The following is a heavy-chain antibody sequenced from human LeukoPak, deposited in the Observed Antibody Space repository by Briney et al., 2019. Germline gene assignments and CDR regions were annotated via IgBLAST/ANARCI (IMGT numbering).Heavy chain of an antibody. CDR2: ISSSSNYI. CDR3: ARSVVPNNWFDP. CDR1: GFTFSSYS. V-gene: IGHV3-21*01. J-gene: IGHJ5*02. Sequence: GGSLRLSCAAFGFTFSSYSMNWVRQAPGKGLEWVLSISSSSNYIYYADSVKGRFTISRDNAKNSLYLQLNSLRAEDTAVYYCARSVVPNNWFDPWGQGTLVTVSS.